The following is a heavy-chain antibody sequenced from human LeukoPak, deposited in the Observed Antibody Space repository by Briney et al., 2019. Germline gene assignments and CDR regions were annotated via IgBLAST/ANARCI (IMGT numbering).Heavy chain of an antibody. V-gene: IGHV4-39*07. CDR3: ARGQSVVTPFVLTS. D-gene: IGHD4-23*01. CDR2: IYYSGST. CDR1: GGSISSSSYY. Sequence: SETLSLTCTVSGGSISSSSYYWGWIRQPPGKGLEWIGSIYYSGSTNYNPSLKSRVTISVDTSKNQFSLKLSSVTAADTAVYYCARGQSVVTPFVLTSWGQGTLVTVSS. J-gene: IGHJ4*02.